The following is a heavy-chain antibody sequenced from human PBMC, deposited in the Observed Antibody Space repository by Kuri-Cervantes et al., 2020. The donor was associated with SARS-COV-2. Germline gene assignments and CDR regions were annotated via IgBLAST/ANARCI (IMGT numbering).Heavy chain of an antibody. CDR1: GGTFSSYA. CDR2: IIPIFGTA. V-gene: IGHV1-69*13. CDR3: ARVEEYGDSYHYCYGMDV. Sequence: SVKVSCKASGGTFSSYAISWVRQAPGQGLEWMGGIIPIFGTANHAQKFQGRVTITADESTCTAYMELSRLRSEDTAAYYCARVEEYGDSYHYCYGMDVWGQGTTVTVSS. D-gene: IGHD4-17*01. J-gene: IGHJ6*02.